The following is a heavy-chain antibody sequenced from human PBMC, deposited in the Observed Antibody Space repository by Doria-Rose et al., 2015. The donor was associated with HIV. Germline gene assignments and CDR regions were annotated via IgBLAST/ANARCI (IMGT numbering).Heavy chain of an antibody. J-gene: IGHJ4*02. CDR3: ARIKSSRWYHKYYFDF. CDR2: IFSDDER. V-gene: IGHV2-26*01. Sequence: QESGPVLVKPTETLTLTCTVFGVSLSSPGMGVSWIRQPPGKALEWLANIFSDDERYYNTSLKSRLTISRGTSKSQVVLTMTDMDPVDTATYYCARIKSSRWYHKYYFDFWGQGTLVIVSA. CDR1: GVSLSSPGMG. D-gene: IGHD6-13*01.